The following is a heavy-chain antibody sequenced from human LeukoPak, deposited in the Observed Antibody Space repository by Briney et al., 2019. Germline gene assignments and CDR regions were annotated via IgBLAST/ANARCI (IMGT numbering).Heavy chain of an antibody. V-gene: IGHV4-34*01. CDR3: AARDGHSTSSGDT. CDR1: GGSFRNYY. D-gene: IGHD6-6*01. Sequence: PSETLSLTCGFYGGSFRNYYWSCIRQSPGKGLEWIGEINQSGRTNYNPSLKTRLTISVDTAKNLFSLNLTSMTAADTATYYCAARDGHSTSSGDTWGQGTLVTVSS. CDR2: INQSGRT. J-gene: IGHJ5*02.